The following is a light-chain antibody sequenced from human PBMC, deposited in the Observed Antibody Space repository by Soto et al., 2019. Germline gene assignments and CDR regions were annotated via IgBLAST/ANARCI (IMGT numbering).Light chain of an antibody. Sequence: QSVLTQPASVSGSPGQSITISCTGTSSDVGGFNYVSWYQQRPDKALKLMIYDVSNRPSGVSNRFSGPKSGNTASLTISGLQAEDEADYYCSSYTSSSTHVVFGRGTKVTVL. J-gene: IGLJ2*01. CDR3: SSYTSSSTHVV. V-gene: IGLV2-14*01. CDR1: SSDVGGFNY. CDR2: DVS.